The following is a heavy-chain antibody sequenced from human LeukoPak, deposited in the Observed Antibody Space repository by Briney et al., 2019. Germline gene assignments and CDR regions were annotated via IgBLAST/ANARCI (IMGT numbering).Heavy chain of an antibody. Sequence: SETLSLTCAVYGGSFSGYYWSWIRQPPGKGLEWIGEINHSGSTNYNPSLKSRVTISVDTSKNQFSLKLSSVTAADTAVYYCARGVRITIFGVVSRPVYWGQGTLVTVSS. D-gene: IGHD3-3*01. CDR3: ARGVRITIFGVVSRPVY. CDR2: INHSGST. J-gene: IGHJ4*02. V-gene: IGHV4-34*01. CDR1: GGSFSGYY.